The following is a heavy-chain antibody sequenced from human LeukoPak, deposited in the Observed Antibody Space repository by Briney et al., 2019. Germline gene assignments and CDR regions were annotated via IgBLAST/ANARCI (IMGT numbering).Heavy chain of an antibody. J-gene: IGHJ4*02. Sequence: SETLSLTCTVSGGSISSGDYYWSWIRRPPGKGLEWIGYIYYSGSTYYNPSLKSRVTISVDTSKNQFSLKLSSVTAADTAVYYCARVDLDYFDYWGQGTLVTVSS. D-gene: IGHD3/OR15-3a*01. V-gene: IGHV4-30-4*01. CDR3: ARVDLDYFDY. CDR2: IYYSGST. CDR1: GGSISSGDYY.